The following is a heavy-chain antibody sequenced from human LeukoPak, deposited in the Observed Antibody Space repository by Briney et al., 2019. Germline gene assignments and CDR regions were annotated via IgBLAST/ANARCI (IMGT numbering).Heavy chain of an antibody. V-gene: IGHV1-2*04. CDR3: VRDSHYSPDY. D-gene: IGHD3-10*01. CDR1: GYTFTGYY. CDR2: INPNSGGT. J-gene: IGHJ4*02. Sequence: ASVKVSCKASGYTFTGYYMHWVRQAPGQGLEWMGWINPNSGGTNYAQKFQGWVTMTRDTSTNTAYMELRSLRSDDTAVYYCVRDSHYSPDYWGQGTLVTVSS.